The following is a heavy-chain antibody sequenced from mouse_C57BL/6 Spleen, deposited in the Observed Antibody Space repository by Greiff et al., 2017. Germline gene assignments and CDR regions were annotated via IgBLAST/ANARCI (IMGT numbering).Heavy chain of an antibody. V-gene: IGHV7-3*01. J-gene: IGHJ4*01. CDR2: IRNKANGYTT. CDR1: GFTFTDYY. Sequence: EVTLVESGGGLVQPGGSLSLSCAASGFTFTDYYMSWVRQPPGKALEWLGFIRNKANGYTTEYSASVKGRFTISRDNSHSILYLQMNALRADDGATYDCARMRGSLYYDMDYWGQGTSVTVSS. CDR3: ARMRGSLYYDMDY.